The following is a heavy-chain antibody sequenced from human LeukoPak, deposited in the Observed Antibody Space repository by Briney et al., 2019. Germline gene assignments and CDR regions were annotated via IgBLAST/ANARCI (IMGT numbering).Heavy chain of an antibody. V-gene: IGHV3-9*01. D-gene: IGHD2-2*03. Sequence: GGSLRLSCAASGFTFDDYAMHWVRQAPGKGLEWVSGISWNSGSIGYADSVKGRFTISRDNAKNSLYLQMNSLRAEDTALYYCAKDSWILWANWLDPWGQGTLVTVSS. CDR1: GFTFDDYA. J-gene: IGHJ5*02. CDR3: AKDSWILWANWLDP. CDR2: ISWNSGSI.